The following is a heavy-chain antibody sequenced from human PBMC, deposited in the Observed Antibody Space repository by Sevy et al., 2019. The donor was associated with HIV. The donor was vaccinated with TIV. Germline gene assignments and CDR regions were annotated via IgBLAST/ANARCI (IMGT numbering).Heavy chain of an antibody. CDR3: ARNCSSTSCSHAFDI. CDR2: INHSGST. Sequence: SETLSLTCAVYGGSFSGYYWSWIRQPPGKGLEWIGEINHSGSTNYNPCLKSRVTISVDTSKNQFSLKLSSVTAADTAVYYCARNCSSTSCSHAFDIWGQGTMLTVSS. CDR1: GGSFSGYY. V-gene: IGHV4-34*01. D-gene: IGHD2-2*01. J-gene: IGHJ3*02.